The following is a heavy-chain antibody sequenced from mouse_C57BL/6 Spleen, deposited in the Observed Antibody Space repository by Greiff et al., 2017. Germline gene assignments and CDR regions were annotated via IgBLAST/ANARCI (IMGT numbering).Heavy chain of an antibody. CDR2: ISSGSSTI. CDR1: GFTFSDYG. CDR3: ARSLYYSNYVGCAY. D-gene: IGHD2-5*01. V-gene: IGHV5-17*01. Sequence: DVKLVESGGGLVKPGGSLKLSCAASGFTFSDYGMHWVRQAPEKGLEWVAYISSGSSTIYYADTVKGRFTISRDNAKNTLFLQMTSLRSEDTAMYYCARSLYYSNYVGCAYWGQGTLVTVSA. J-gene: IGHJ3*01.